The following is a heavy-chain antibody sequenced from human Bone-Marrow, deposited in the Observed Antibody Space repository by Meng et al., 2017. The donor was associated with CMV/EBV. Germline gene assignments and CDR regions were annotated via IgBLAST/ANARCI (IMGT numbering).Heavy chain of an antibody. V-gene: IGHV3-30*02. CDR1: GFTFSSCG. D-gene: IGHD6-13*01. J-gene: IGHJ4*02. Sequence: GGSLRLSCAASGFTFSSCGMHWVRQAPGKGLEWVAFIRYDGSYKYYADSVKGRFTISRDNSKNPLYLQMNSLRAEDTALYLCARGGSSSWRQGVLDYWGQGTLVTVSS. CDR2: IRYDGSYK. CDR3: ARGGSSSWRQGVLDY.